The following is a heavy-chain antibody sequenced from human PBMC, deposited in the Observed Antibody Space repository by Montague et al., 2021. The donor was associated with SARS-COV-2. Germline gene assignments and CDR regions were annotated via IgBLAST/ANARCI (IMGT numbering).Heavy chain of an antibody. Sequence: SETLSLTCTVSGGSISSPDYYWGWIRQFPGKGLEWIGSISYTGRTYYNPSLRSRVSFSMDTSKNHFSLSLSSVTVADTAVYFCARQLPSCCATNICYPYYFDGWGQGALVTVSS. D-gene: IGHD1-26*01. CDR3: ARQLPSCCATNICYPYYFDG. J-gene: IGHJ4*02. V-gene: IGHV4-39*01. CDR2: ISYTGRT. CDR1: GGSISSPDYY.